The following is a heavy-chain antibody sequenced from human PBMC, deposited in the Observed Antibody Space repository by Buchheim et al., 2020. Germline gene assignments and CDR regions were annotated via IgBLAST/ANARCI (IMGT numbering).Heavy chain of an antibody. CDR2: ISWDGGST. J-gene: IGHJ4*02. CDR1: GFTFDDYT. CDR3: AKDMNYGDYVGSFDY. Sequence: EVQLVESGGVVVQPGGSLRLSCAASGFTFDDYTMHWVRQAPGKGLEWVSLISWDGGSTYYADSVKVRFTISRDNSKNSLYLQMNSLRTEDTALYYCAKDMNYGDYVGSFDYWGQGTL. V-gene: IGHV3-43*01. D-gene: IGHD4-17*01.